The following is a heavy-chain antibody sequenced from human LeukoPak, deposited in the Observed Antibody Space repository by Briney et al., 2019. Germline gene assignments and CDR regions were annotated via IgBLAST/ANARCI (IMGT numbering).Heavy chain of an antibody. D-gene: IGHD3-3*01. V-gene: IGHV1-69*05. CDR3: ARTTITIFGVAYYYYYMDV. CDR1: GGTFSSYA. Sequence: ASVKVSCKASGGTFSSYAISWVRQAPGQGLEWMGGIIPIFGTANYAQKFQGRVTITTDESTSTAYMELSSLRSEDTAVYYCARTTITIFGVAYYYYYMDVWGKGTTVTVSS. CDR2: IIPIFGTA. J-gene: IGHJ6*03.